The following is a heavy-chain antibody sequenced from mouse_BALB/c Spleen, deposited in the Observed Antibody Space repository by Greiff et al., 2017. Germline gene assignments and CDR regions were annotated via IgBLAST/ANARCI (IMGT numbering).Heavy chain of an antibody. J-gene: IGHJ4*01. V-gene: IGHV5-6-4*01. D-gene: IGHD4-1*01. CDR3: TRDLTGTDYYAMDY. Sequence: EVQLQESGGGLVKPGGSLKLSCAASGFTFSSYTMSWVRQTPEKRLEWVATISSGGSYTYYPDSVKGRFTNSRDNAKNTLYLQMSSLKSEDTAMYYCTRDLTGTDYYAMDYWGQGTSVTVSS. CDR1: GFTFSSYT. CDR2: ISSGGSYT.